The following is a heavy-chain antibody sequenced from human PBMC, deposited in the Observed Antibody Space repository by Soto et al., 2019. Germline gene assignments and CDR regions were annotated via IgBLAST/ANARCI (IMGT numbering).Heavy chain of an antibody. J-gene: IGHJ4*02. CDR2: ISRTGDKT. CDR3: VRDYYDSSGPD. D-gene: IGHD3-22*01. Sequence: GGSLRLSCLASGFTFSNFNMHWVRQAPGKGLEYVSEISRTGDKTYYTDSAKGRFIISRDNSKNTLFLQMSSLRVEDTAVYYCVRDYYDSSGPDCGQGSLVTVSS. CDR1: GFTFSNFN. V-gene: IGHV3-64D*06.